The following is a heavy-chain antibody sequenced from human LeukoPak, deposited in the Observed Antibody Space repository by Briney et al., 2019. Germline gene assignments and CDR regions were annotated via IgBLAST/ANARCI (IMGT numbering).Heavy chain of an antibody. J-gene: IGHJ4*02. CDR1: GFTFDDYG. V-gene: IGHV3-20*04. D-gene: IGHD3-10*01. CDR2: INWSGGST. Sequence: PGGSLRLSCAASGFTFDDYGMSWVRQAPGKGLEWVSGINWSGGSTGYADSVKGRFTISRDNAKNSLYLQMNSLRAEDTALYYCARDRRYYGSGSYSPDYWGQGTLVTVSS. CDR3: ARDRRYYGSGSYSPDY.